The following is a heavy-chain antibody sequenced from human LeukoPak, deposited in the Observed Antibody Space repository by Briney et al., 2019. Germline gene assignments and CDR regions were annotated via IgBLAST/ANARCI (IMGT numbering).Heavy chain of an antibody. CDR3: ASFFSSVDLPHY. V-gene: IGHV1-2*02. CDR1: GYTFTGYY. CDR2: INHNSGGT. D-gene: IGHD5-12*01. Sequence: GASVKVSCKASGYTFTGYYMHWVRQAPGQGLEWMGWINHNSGGTNYAQKFQGRVTMTRDTSNSTPYLELSRLRADDTAVYYCASFFSSVDLPHYWGQGTLVTVSS. J-gene: IGHJ4*02.